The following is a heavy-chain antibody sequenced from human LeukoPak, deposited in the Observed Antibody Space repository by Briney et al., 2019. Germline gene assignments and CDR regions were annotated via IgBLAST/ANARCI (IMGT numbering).Heavy chain of an antibody. D-gene: IGHD3-9*01. V-gene: IGHV4-4*07. Sequence: SEPLSLTCTVSGGSISRYYWRWIRQPAGKGLAWIGRIYSGGSTNYNPSLKSRVTMSVDTSNNQFSLKLSSVTAADTAVYYCAREYYDILTGYRRLDYWGQGTLVTVSS. CDR1: GGSISRYY. CDR2: IYSGGST. CDR3: AREYYDILTGYRRLDY. J-gene: IGHJ4*02.